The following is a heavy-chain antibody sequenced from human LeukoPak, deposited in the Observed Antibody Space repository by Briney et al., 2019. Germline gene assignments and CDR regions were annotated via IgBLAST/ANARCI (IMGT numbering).Heavy chain of an antibody. J-gene: IGHJ4*02. CDR2: INPSGGST. V-gene: IGHV1-46*01. Sequence: ASVKVSCKASGYTFTGYYMHWVRQAPGQGLEWMGIINPSGGSTSYAQKFQGRVTMTRDMSTSTVYMELSSLRSEDTAVYYCARDRSSGHHSHYYFDYWGQGTLVTVSS. CDR3: ARDRSSGHHSHYYFDY. D-gene: IGHD6-19*01. CDR1: GYTFTGYY.